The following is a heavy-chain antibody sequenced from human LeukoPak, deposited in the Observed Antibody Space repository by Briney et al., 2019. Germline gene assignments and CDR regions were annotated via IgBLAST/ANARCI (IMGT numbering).Heavy chain of an antibody. D-gene: IGHD3-10*01. Sequence: PSETLSLTCAVSGGSFSGYYWSWIRQPPGKGLEWIGEINHSGSTNYNPSLKSRVTISVDTSKNQFSLKLSSVTAADTAVYYCARGLNSRARRYYGSGSYYPDAFDIWGQGTMVTVSS. V-gene: IGHV4-34*01. J-gene: IGHJ3*02. CDR3: ARGLNSRARRYYGSGSYYPDAFDI. CDR2: INHSGST. CDR1: GGSFSGYY.